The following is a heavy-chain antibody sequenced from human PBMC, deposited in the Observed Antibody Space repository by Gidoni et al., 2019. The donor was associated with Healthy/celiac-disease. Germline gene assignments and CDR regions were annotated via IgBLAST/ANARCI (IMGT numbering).Heavy chain of an antibody. CDR2: SYWDDDK. CDR3: TRHLYGSGTYYNWFDP. J-gene: IGHJ5*02. CDR1: GFSLSTSGVG. D-gene: IGHD3-10*01. Sequence: QITLKESGPTLVKPTQTLTLTCTFSGFSLSTSGVGVGWIRQPPGKALEWLALSYWDDDKRYSPSLKSRLTITKDTSKNQVVLTMTNMDPVDTATYYCTRHLYGSGTYYNWFDPWGQGTLVTVSS. V-gene: IGHV2-5*02.